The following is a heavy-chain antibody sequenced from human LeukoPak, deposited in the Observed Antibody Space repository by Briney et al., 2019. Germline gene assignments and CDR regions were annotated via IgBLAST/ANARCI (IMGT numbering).Heavy chain of an antibody. Sequence: SETLSLTCAVYGGSFSDYYWSWIRQPPGKGLEYIGEINHSGITNYNPSLMSRVTISVDTSKNQFPLKLSSVTAADTAVYYCARVHGSSWLFDYWGQGTLVTVSS. V-gene: IGHV4-34*01. J-gene: IGHJ4*02. D-gene: IGHD6-13*01. CDR1: GGSFSDYY. CDR2: INHSGIT. CDR3: ARVHGSSWLFDY.